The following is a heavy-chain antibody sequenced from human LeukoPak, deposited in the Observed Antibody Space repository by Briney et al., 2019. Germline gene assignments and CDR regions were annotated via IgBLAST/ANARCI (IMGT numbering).Heavy chain of an antibody. CDR2: IYPGDSDT. D-gene: IGHD3-22*01. J-gene: IGHJ4*02. V-gene: IGHV5-51*01. CDR1: GYSFTNYW. Sequence: GESLKISCKGSGYSFTNYWIGWGRQMPGKSLEWMGSIYPGDSDTRYRPSSQGQVTISADKSISTAYLQWSSLKASDTAMYYCARLGLETYGGSGYYYFDYWGQGALVTVSS. CDR3: ARLGLETYGGSGYYYFDY.